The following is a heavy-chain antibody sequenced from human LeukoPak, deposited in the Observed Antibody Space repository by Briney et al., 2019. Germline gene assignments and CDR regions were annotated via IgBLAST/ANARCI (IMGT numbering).Heavy chain of an antibody. J-gene: IGHJ4*02. D-gene: IGHD3-16*02. V-gene: IGHV4-59*08. CDR3: ARVRGLGVISPYFDY. Sequence: SETLSLTCRVSVGSISTHCWGWIRRPPGKGLEWLGCIFYSGSTNYNPSLKSRVTMSVDPSKNQFSLKLSSVTAADTAVYYCARVRGLGVISPYFDYWGQGTLVTVSS. CDR1: VGSISTHC. CDR2: IFYSGST.